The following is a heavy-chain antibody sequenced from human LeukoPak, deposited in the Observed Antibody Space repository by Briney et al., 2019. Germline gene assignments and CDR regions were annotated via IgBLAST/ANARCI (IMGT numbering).Heavy chain of an antibody. CDR1: GFTFSSYE. CDR3: AMCRGRTAARLGYYYYYMDV. Sequence: QPGGSLRLSCAASGFTFSSYEMNWVRQAPGKGLEWVSYISSSGSTIYYADSVKGRFTISRDNAKNSLYLQMNSLRAEDTAVFYCAMCRGRTAARLGYYYYYMDVWGKGTTVTVSS. CDR2: ISSSGSTI. V-gene: IGHV3-48*03. J-gene: IGHJ6*03. D-gene: IGHD6-6*01.